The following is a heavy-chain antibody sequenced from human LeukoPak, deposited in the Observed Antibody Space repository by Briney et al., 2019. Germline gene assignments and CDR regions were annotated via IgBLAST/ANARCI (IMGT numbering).Heavy chain of an antibody. CDR2: INPNSGGT. D-gene: IGHD2-2*01. Sequence: GASVKVSCKASGYAFTGYYMHWVRQAPGQGLEWMGRINPNSGGTNYAQKFQGRATMTRDTSISTAYMELSRLRSDDTAVYYCARDWVNRWLGYCSSTSCAAFDYWGQGTLVTVSS. CDR3: ARDWVNRWLGYCSSTSCAAFDY. CDR1: GYAFTGYY. J-gene: IGHJ4*02. V-gene: IGHV1-2*06.